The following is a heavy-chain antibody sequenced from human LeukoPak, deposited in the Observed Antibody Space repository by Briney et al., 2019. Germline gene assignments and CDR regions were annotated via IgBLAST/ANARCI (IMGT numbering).Heavy chain of an antibody. CDR2: ISYDGSNK. J-gene: IGHJ3*02. Sequence: PGGSLRLSCAASGFTFSSYGMHWVRQAPGKGLEWVAVISYDGSNKYYADSVKGRFTISRDNSKNTLYLQMNSLRAEDTAVYYCATDIVVVVAATSAFDIWGQGTMVTVSS. D-gene: IGHD2-15*01. V-gene: IGHV3-30*03. CDR3: ATDIVVVVAATSAFDI. CDR1: GFTFSSYG.